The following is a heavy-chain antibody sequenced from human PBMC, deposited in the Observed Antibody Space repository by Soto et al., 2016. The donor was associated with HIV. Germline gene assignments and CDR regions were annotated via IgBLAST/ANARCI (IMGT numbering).Heavy chain of an antibody. D-gene: IGHD3-10*01. CDR1: KFTFSTYA. CDR2: ISNSGGTT. CDR3: TKDRGTMVRGVTLYYYYHGMDV. Sequence: EVQLLESGGGLVHPGGSLRLSCAASKFTFSTYAMSWVRQAPGKGLEWVSTISNSGGTTYYADSVKGRFTISRDNSKNTLYLQMNSLRADDTAVYHCTKDRGTMVRGVTLYYYYHGMDVWGQGTTVTVSS. V-gene: IGHV3-23*01. J-gene: IGHJ6*02.